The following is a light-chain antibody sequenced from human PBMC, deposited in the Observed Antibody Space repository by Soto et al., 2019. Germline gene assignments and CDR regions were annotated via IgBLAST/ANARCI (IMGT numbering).Light chain of an antibody. V-gene: IGKV3-20*01. Sequence: EIVLTQSPGTLSLSAGERATLSCRASQSVSSSYLAWYQQKPGQAPRLLIYGASSRATGIPDRFSGSGSGTGFTLTISRLEPEDFAVYYCQQYGSSPWTFGQGTKVDIK. CDR2: GAS. CDR3: QQYGSSPWT. CDR1: QSVSSSY. J-gene: IGKJ1*01.